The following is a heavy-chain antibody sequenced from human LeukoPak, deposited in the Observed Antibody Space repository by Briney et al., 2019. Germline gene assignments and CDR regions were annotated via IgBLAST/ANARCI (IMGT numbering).Heavy chain of an antibody. J-gene: IGHJ3*02. Sequence: PSETLSLTCTVSGGSISSYYWSWIRQPAGKGLEWIGRIYTSGSTNYNPSLKSRVTMSVDTSKNQFSLKLSSVTAADTAVYYCARAYSSGWPGADAFDIWGQGTMVTVSS. CDR3: ARAYSSGWPGADAFDI. V-gene: IGHV4-4*07. D-gene: IGHD6-19*01. CDR1: GGSISSYY. CDR2: IYTSGST.